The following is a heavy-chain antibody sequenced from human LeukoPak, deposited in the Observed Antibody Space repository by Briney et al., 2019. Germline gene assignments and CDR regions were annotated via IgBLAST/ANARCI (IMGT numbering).Heavy chain of an antibody. CDR1: GGTFSSYA. J-gene: IGHJ3*02. D-gene: IGHD1-1*01. V-gene: IGHV1-69*13. CDR3: ARELERRVDAFDI. Sequence: SVTVSCTASGGTFSSYAISWVRQAPGQGLEWMGGIIPIFGTANYAQKLQGRVTITADESTSTAYMELSSLRSEDTAVYYCARELERRVDAFDIWGQGTMVTVSS. CDR2: IIPIFGTA.